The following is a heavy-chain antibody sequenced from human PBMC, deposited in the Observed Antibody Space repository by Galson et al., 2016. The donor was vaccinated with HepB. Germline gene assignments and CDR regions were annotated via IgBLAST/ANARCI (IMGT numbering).Heavy chain of an antibody. D-gene: IGHD5-18*01. CDR1: GFSFSDHS. CDR2: ITSTSTST. CDR3: AKDWHSYGPGGSMDG. J-gene: IGHJ6*02. V-gene: IGHV3-48*02. Sequence: SLRLSCAASGFSFSDHSMNWVRQAPGKGLEWVALITSTSTSTYYLESVRGRFTISRDDAKNSLFLQMNGLRDEDTAIYYCAKDWHSYGPGGSMDGWGQGTTVTVSS.